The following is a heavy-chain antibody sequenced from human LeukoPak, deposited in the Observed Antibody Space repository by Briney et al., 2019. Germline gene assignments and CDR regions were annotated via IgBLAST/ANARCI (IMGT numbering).Heavy chain of an antibody. CDR1: GGSISSDY. CDR2: IYYSGST. J-gene: IGHJ3*02. V-gene: IGHV4-59*08. D-gene: IGHD2-21*02. CDR3: ARLPVEGCGGDCYLDDAFDI. Sequence: SETLSLTCTVSGGSISSDYWSWIRQPPGKGLECIGYIYYSGSTNYSPSLRSRVTISVDTSKNQFSLRLSSVTAADTAVYYCARLPVEGCGGDCYLDDAFDIWGQGTMVTVSS.